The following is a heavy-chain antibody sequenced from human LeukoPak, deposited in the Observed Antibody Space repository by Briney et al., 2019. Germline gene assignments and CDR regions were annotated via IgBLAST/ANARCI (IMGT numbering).Heavy chain of an antibody. Sequence: SETLSLTCAVYGGSFSGYYWSWIRQPPGKGLEWIGEINHSGSTNYNPSLKSRVTISVDTSKNQFSLKLSSVTAADTAVYYCARRGRIVGAKGYFDYWGQGTLVTVSS. CDR2: INHSGST. D-gene: IGHD1-26*01. J-gene: IGHJ4*02. CDR1: GGSFSGYY. V-gene: IGHV4-34*01. CDR3: ARRGRIVGAKGYFDY.